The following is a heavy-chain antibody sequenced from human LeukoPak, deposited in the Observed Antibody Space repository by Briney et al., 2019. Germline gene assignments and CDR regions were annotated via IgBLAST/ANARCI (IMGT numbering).Heavy chain of an antibody. D-gene: IGHD6-13*01. CDR3: TTLRDGYSSSWLSY. CDR2: IKSKTDGGTT. V-gene: IGHV3-15*01. CDR1: GFTFSSYA. J-gene: IGHJ4*02. Sequence: GGSLRLSCSASGFTFSSYAMSWVRQAPGKGLEWVGRIKSKTDGGTTDYAAPVKGRFTISRDDSKNTLYLQMNSLKTEDTAVYYCTTLRDGYSSSWLSYWGQGTLVTVSS.